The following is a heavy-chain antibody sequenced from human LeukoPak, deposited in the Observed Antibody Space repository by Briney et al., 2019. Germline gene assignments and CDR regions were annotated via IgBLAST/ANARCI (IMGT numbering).Heavy chain of an antibody. CDR1: GGSISSYY. J-gene: IGHJ5*02. Sequence: PSETLSLTCTVSGGSISSYYWSWIRQPPGKGPEWIGYIYYSGSTYYNPSLKSRVTISVDTSKNQFSLKLSSVTAADTAVYYCARKSSSWYGSWFDPWGQGTLVTVSS. V-gene: IGHV4-59*08. D-gene: IGHD6-13*01. CDR2: IYYSGST. CDR3: ARKSSSWYGSWFDP.